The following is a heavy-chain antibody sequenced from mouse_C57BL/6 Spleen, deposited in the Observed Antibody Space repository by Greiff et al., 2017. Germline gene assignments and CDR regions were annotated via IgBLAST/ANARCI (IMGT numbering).Heavy chain of an antibody. V-gene: IGHV14-4*01. D-gene: IGHD2-3*01. CDR2: IDPENGDT. CDR3: TTRDGYYRAY. J-gene: IGHJ3*01. Sequence: EVQLQESGAELVRPGASVKLSCTASGFNIKDDYMHWVKQRPEQGLEWIGWIDPENGDTEYASKFQGKATITADTSSNTAYLQLSSLTSEDTAVYYCTTRDGYYRAYWGQGTLVTVSA. CDR1: GFNIKDDY.